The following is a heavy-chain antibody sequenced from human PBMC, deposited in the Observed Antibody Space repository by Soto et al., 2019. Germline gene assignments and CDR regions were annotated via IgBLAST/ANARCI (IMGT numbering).Heavy chain of an antibody. CDR2: ISGSGGST. D-gene: IGHD3-22*01. J-gene: IGHJ4*02. CDR3: AKLPYYYDSSGYPGHDY. CDR1: GFTFSSYA. V-gene: IGHV3-23*01. Sequence: PGGSLRLSCAASGFTFSSYAMSWVRQAPGKGLEWVSAISGSGGSTYYADSVKGRFTISRDNSKNTPYLQMNSLRAEDTAVYYCAKLPYYYDSSGYPGHDYWGQGTLVTVSS.